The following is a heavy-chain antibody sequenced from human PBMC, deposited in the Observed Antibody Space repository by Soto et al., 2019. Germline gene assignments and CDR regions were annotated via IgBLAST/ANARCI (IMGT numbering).Heavy chain of an antibody. CDR1: GDSISSRSYY. Sequence: SSETLSLTCTVTGDSISSRSYYWGWIRQPPGKGLEWIGSIYYSGSTYNNPSLRSRVSMSIDTSNDQFSLKLTSVTAAATALYFCASQRTSVVTPAYFDVWGPGSLVTVSS. V-gene: IGHV4-39*01. CDR3: ASQRTSVVTPAYFDV. CDR2: IYYSGST. J-gene: IGHJ4*02. D-gene: IGHD2-21*02.